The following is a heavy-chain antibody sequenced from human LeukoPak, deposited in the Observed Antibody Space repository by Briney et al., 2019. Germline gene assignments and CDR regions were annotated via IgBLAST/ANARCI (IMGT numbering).Heavy chain of an antibody. CDR1: GGSFSGYY. J-gene: IGHJ4*02. CDR3: ARGQGTTVTTGFDY. D-gene: IGHD4-17*01. V-gene: IGHV4-34*01. Sequence: SETPSLTCAVYGGSFSGYYWSWIRQPPGKGLEWIGEINHSGSTSYNPSLKSRVTISVDTSKNQFSLKLSSVTAADTAVYYCARGQGTTVTTGFDYWGQGTLVTVSS. CDR2: INHSGST.